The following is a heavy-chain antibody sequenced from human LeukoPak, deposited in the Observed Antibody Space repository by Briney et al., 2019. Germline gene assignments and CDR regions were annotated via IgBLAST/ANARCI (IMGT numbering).Heavy chain of an antibody. CDR2: TYFRSKWYT. J-gene: IGHJ4*02. CDR3: AGDRYDKNFDY. D-gene: IGHD3-22*01. Sequence: SQTLSLTCAISGDSVSTNSGAWNWIRQSPSRGLEWLGRTYFRSKWYTDYSLSVKSRISIIPDTSNNQFSLQLNSVSPEDTAVYYCAGDRYDKNFDYWGQGTLVTVSS. CDR1: GDSVSTNSGA. V-gene: IGHV6-1*01.